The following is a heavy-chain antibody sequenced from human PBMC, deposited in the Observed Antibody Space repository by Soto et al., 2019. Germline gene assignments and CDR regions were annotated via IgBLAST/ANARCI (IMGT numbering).Heavy chain of an antibody. Sequence: GESLKISCAASGFTFSSYEMNWVRQAPGKGLEWVSYISSSGSTIYYADSVKGRFTISRDNAKNSLYLQMNSLRAEDTAVYYCARAERYYYDSSGYFGYWGQGTLVTVSS. V-gene: IGHV3-48*03. CDR2: ISSSGSTI. J-gene: IGHJ4*02. CDR1: GFTFSSYE. CDR3: ARAERYYYDSSGYFGY. D-gene: IGHD3-22*01.